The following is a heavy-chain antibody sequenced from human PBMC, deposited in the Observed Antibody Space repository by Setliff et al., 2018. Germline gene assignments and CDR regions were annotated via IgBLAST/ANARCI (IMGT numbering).Heavy chain of an antibody. V-gene: IGHV4-61*02. J-gene: IGHJ6*03. CDR2: MYSDGST. D-gene: IGHD1-26*01. CDR1: GGSVSSRSFY. CDR3: ARMSGFLYIDV. Sequence: SETLSLTCTVSGGSVSSRSFYWSWIRQPAGKPLEWIGRMYSDGSTTYNPSLKSRVTISEDTSKNQFSLTLSSVTAADTAIYYCARMSGFLYIDVWGKGTTVTVSS.